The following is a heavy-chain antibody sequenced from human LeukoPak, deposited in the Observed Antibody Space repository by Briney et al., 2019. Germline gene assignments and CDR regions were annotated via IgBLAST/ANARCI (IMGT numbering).Heavy chain of an antibody. J-gene: IGHJ6*02. V-gene: IGHV4-59*01. CDR2: IYYSGST. D-gene: IGHD5-24*01. CDR3: ARDLEMATTYYYYYGMDV. Sequence: SETLSLTCTVSGGSISSYYWSWIRQPPGKGLEWIGYIYYSGSTNYNPSLKSRVTISVDTSKNQFSLKLSSVTAADTAVYYCARDLEMATTYYYYYGMDVWGQGTTVTVSS. CDR1: GGSISSYY.